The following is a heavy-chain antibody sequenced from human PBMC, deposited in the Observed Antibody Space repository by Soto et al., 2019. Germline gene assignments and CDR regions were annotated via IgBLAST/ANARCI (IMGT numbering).Heavy chain of an antibody. Sequence: GGSLRLSCAASGFTFSSYGMHWVRQAPGKGLEWVAVISYDGSNKYYADSVKGRFTISRDNSKSTLFLQMNSLRAEDTAVYYCAKDLWDIMGGSDKYIFDCWGQGTLVTVSS. D-gene: IGHD5-12*01. J-gene: IGHJ4*02. CDR3: AKDLWDIMGGSDKYIFDC. V-gene: IGHV3-30*18. CDR2: ISYDGSNK. CDR1: GFTFSSYG.